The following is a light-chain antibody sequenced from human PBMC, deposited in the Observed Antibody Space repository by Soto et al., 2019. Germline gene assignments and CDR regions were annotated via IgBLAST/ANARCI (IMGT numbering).Light chain of an antibody. CDR1: SSNIGAGYD. CDR2: GNS. J-gene: IGLJ1*01. Sequence: QSVLTQPPSVSGAPGQRVTISCTGSSSNIGAGYDVHWYQQLPGTAPKLLIYGNSNRPSGVPDRFSGSKSGTSASLAITGLEAEDEADYCCQSYDSRLSGDVFGTGAQLTVL. CDR3: QSYDSRLSGDV. V-gene: IGLV1-40*01.